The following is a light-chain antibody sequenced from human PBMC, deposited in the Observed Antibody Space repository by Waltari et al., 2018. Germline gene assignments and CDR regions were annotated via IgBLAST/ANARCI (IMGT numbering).Light chain of an antibody. CDR2: SNN. Sequence: QSVLTQPPSASGTPGQRVTISGSGSSPNIGEQTRNWDQQLPGTAPKRLIYSNNQTPSWAPTRFSGSTSVTSASLAIRGLHSEDGADYYCATWDSILNGFYFFVTGTKVTVL. CDR3: ATWDSILNGFYF. CDR1: SPNIGEQT. V-gene: IGLV1-44*01. J-gene: IGLJ1*01.